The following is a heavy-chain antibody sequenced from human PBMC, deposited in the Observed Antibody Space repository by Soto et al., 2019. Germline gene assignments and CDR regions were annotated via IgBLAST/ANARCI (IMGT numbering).Heavy chain of an antibody. V-gene: IGHV3-23*01. CDR3: AKEYNCNYGVYYYYGMDV. Sequence: EVQLLESGGGLVQPGGSLRLSCAASGFTFSSYAMSWVRQAPGKGLEWVSAISGSGGSTYYADSVKGRFTISRDNSKNTLYLQMNSLRAEDTAVYYCAKEYNCNYGVYYYYGMDVWGQGTTVTVSS. CDR1: GFTFSSYA. D-gene: IGHD1-7*01. J-gene: IGHJ6*02. CDR2: ISGSGGST.